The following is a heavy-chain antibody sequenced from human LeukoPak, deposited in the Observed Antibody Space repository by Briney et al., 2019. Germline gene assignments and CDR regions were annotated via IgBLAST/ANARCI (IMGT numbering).Heavy chain of an antibody. CDR3: AKGEDIVVVPAAMGYYYGSGSYDY. Sequence: PGGSLRLSCAASGFTFSSYAMSWVRQAPGKGLEWVSAISGSGGSTYYADSVKGRFTISRDNSKNTLYLQMNSPRAEDTAVYYCAKGEDIVVVPAAMGYYYGSGSYDYWGQGTLVTVSS. CDR1: GFTFSSYA. V-gene: IGHV3-23*01. J-gene: IGHJ4*02. D-gene: IGHD2-2*01. CDR2: ISGSGGST.